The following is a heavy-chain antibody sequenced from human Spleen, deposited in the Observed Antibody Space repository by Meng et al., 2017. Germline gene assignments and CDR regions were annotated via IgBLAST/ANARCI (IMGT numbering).Heavy chain of an antibody. V-gene: IGHV1-2*06. CDR1: GYTCIDAD. Sequence: GLSVLVVDAVKQPGASVKLSCSAYGYTCIDADVHTVRQAPGQGLEWMGRINPKSGDTHYAQKFQARVTMTGDTSISTAYMELSGLRSDDTAMYYCARGGGPTPFQHWGQGTLVTVSS. J-gene: IGHJ1*01. CDR2: INPKSGDT. D-gene: IGHD4-23*01. CDR3: ARGGGPTPFQH.